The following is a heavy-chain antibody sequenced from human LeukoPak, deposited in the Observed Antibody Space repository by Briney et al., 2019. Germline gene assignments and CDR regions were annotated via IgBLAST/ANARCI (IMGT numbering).Heavy chain of an antibody. D-gene: IGHD6-13*01. CDR2: INPNSGGT. J-gene: IGHJ4*02. V-gene: IGHV1-2*02. Sequence: ASVTVSCTASGYTFTGYYMHWVRQAPGQGLEWMGWINPNSGGTNYAQKFQGRVTMTRGTSISTAYMELSRLRSDDTAVYYCARERIAAAATSADYWGQGTLVTVSS. CDR1: GYTFTGYY. CDR3: ARERIAAAATSADY.